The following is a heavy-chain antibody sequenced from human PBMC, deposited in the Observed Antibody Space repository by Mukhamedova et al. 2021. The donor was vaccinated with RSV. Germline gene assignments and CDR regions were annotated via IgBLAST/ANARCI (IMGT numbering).Heavy chain of an antibody. CDR3: ARKANYGSGSYPSRASYYGFEV. Sequence: GLEWVAVISYDGSNKYYADSVKGRFTISRDNSKNTLYLQMNSPRAADTAAYYCARKANYGSGSYPSRASYYGFEV. V-gene: IGHV3-30*04. CDR2: ISYDGSNK. J-gene: IGHJ6*01. D-gene: IGHD3-10*01.